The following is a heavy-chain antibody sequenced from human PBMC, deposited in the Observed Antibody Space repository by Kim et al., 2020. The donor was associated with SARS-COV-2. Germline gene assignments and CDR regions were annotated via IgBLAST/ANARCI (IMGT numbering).Heavy chain of an antibody. CDR1: GFTFSSYG. J-gene: IGHJ6*01. CDR2: ITCDSSSK. CDR3: AKVVVAAADSDYYG. Sequence: GGSLRLSCAASGFTFSSYGMNWVRQAPGKGLEWVASITCDSSSKYYAESVKGRFTISRDNPKNSLYLQMNSLRPEDTAVYYCAKVVVAAADSDYYG. V-gene: IGHV3-21*01. D-gene: IGHD6-13*01.